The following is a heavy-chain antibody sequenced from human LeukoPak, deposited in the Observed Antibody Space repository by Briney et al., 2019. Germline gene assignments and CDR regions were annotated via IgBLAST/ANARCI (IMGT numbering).Heavy chain of an antibody. CDR1: GFTFSSYG. CDR3: AKDHLRYCSGGSCYSLGDY. J-gene: IGHJ4*02. D-gene: IGHD2-15*01. Sequence: GGSLRLSCAASGFTFSSYGMHWVRQAPGKGLEWVAVIWYDGSNKYYADSVKGRFTISRDNSKNTLYLQMNSLRAEDTAVYYCAKDHLRYCSGGSCYSLGDYWGQGTLVTVSS. CDR2: IWYDGSNK. V-gene: IGHV3-30*02.